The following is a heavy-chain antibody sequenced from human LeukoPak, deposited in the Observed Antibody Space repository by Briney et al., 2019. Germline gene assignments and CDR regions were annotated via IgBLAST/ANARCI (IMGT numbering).Heavy chain of an antibody. Sequence: GGSLRLSCAASGFTFSDYYMSWIRQAPGKGLEWVSYISSSGSTIYYADSVKGRFTISRDNAKNSLYLQMNSLRAEDTAVYYCARHRAYKTPVADYWGQGTLVTVSS. V-gene: IGHV3-11*04. CDR3: ARHRAYKTPVADY. CDR2: ISSSGSTI. D-gene: IGHD2-21*01. CDR1: GFTFSDYY. J-gene: IGHJ4*02.